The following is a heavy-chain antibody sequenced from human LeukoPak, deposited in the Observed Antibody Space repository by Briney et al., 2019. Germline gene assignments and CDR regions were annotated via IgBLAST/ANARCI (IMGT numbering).Heavy chain of an antibody. Sequence: QSGGSLRLSCGASGFTFSSYDMHWVRQPTGKGLEWVSAIYSAGDIYYLDSVKGRFTISRENAKNSLFLQMNSLRAEDTAVYYCARVSTNAFDIWGQGTMVTVSS. J-gene: IGHJ3*02. V-gene: IGHV3-13*01. CDR2: IYSAGDI. CDR1: GFTFSSYD. CDR3: ARVSTNAFDI.